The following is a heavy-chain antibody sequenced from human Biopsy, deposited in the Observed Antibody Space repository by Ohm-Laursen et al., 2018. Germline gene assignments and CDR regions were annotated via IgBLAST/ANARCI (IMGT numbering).Heavy chain of an antibody. V-gene: IGHV3-7*01. J-gene: IGHJ4*02. CDR2: IKHDGSEH. Sequence: GSLRLSCSASGFTFSTYWMSWVRQAPGKGLEWVANIKHDGSEHYYVDSVEGRFTISRDNAGNSLFLQMNSLRGEDTAVYYCVRNMLRLHGGFGEDWGQGTTVTVSS. CDR1: GFTFSTYW. D-gene: IGHD3-10*01. CDR3: VRNMLRLHGGFGED.